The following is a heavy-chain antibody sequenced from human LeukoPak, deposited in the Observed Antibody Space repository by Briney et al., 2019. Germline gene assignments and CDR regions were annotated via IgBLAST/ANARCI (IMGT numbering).Heavy chain of an antibody. D-gene: IGHD4-23*01. V-gene: IGHV3-7*01. CDR1: GFDFSHYY. CDR3: TRDEGATVATYRFDF. Sequence: PGGSVGLSCEASGFDFSHYYMSWVRQAPGKGLEWLANIKYDGSYTYYLDSLKGRFTISRDNAKNSLYLQMSSLRAEDTAVYYCTRDEGATVATYRFDFWGQGTLVTVSS. J-gene: IGHJ4*02. CDR2: IKYDGSYT.